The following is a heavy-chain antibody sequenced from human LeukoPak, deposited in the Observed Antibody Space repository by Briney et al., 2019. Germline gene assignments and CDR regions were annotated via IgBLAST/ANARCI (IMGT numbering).Heavy chain of an antibody. CDR3: AKRGVVIRVILVGFHKEAYYFDS. CDR2: ITSGGDYI. D-gene: IGHD3-22*01. V-gene: IGHV3-21*04. Sequence: GGSLRLSCAASGFTFNTFNMNWVRQAPGKGLEWGSSITSGGDYIYYADSVKGRFTPSRDNPKNTLYLQMNNLRAGDTAVYFCAKRGVVIRVILVGFHKEAYYFDSWGQGALVTVSS. J-gene: IGHJ4*02. CDR1: GFTFNTFN.